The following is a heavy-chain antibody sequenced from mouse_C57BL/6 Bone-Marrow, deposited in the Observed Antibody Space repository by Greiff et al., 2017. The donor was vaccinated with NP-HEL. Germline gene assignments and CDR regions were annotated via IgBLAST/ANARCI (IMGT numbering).Heavy chain of an antibody. Sequence: VQLQQSGAELARPGASVKLSCKASGYTFTSYGISWVKQRTGQGLEWIGEIYPRSGNTYYNEKFKGKATLTADKSSSTAYMELRSLTSEDSAVYFCARYPYYYGSSPYAMDYWGKEPQSPSPQ. V-gene: IGHV1-81*01. CDR3: ARYPYYYGSSPYAMDY. D-gene: IGHD1-1*01. CDR2: IYPRSGNT. J-gene: IGHJ4*01. CDR1: GYTFTSYG.